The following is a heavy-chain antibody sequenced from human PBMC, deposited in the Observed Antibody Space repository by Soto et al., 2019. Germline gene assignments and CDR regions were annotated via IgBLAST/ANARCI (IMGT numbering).Heavy chain of an antibody. CDR3: ARYPYFVVVVAATHGRPRFNHPYGMDV. Sequence: SETLSLTCAVYGGSFSGYYWSWIRQPPGKGLEWIGEINHSGSTNYNPSLKSRVTISVDTSKNQFSLKLSSVTAADTAVYYCARYPYFVVVVAATHGRPRFNHPYGMDVWGQGTTVTVSS. D-gene: IGHD2-15*01. CDR1: GGSFSGYY. CDR2: INHSGST. J-gene: IGHJ6*02. V-gene: IGHV4-34*01.